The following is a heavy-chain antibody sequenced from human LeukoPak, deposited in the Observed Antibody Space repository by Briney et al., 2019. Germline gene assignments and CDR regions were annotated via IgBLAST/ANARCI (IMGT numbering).Heavy chain of an antibody. CDR1: GFTFSNYG. V-gene: IGHV3-30*02. CDR2: IRFDGSKK. Sequence: GGSLRLSCAASGFTFSNYGMNWVRQAPGKGLEWVAIIRFDGSKKYYADSVRGRFTISRDNSKNTLYLQMDSLSSCDTAVYYCPKDPTHFRVWDDYDNICLYYWGEGTPVTVSS. J-gene: IGHJ4*02. D-gene: IGHD3-22*01. CDR3: PKDPTHFRVWDDYDNICLYY.